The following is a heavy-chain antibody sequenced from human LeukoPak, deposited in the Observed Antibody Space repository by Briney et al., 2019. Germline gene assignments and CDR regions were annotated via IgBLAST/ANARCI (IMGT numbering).Heavy chain of an antibody. V-gene: IGHV3-23*01. D-gene: IGHD4-17*01. CDR3: ARGLRTASYYYYYYMDV. CDR2: ISGSGGST. Sequence: GGSLRLSCAASGFTFSSYGMSWVRQAPGKGLEWVSAISGSGGSTYYADSVKGRFTISRDNSKNTLYLQMNSLRAEDTAVYYCARGLRTASYYYYYYMDVWGKGTTVTISS. J-gene: IGHJ6*03. CDR1: GFTFSSYG.